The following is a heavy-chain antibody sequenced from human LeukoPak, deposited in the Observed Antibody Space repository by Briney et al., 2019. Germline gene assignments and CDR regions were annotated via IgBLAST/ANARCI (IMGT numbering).Heavy chain of an antibody. CDR1: GGSFSGYY. CDR2: IYYSGST. V-gene: IGHV4-59*12. J-gene: IGHJ4*02. Sequence: SETLSLTCAVYGGSFSGYYWSWIRQPPGKGLEWIGYIYYSGSTNYNPSLKSRVTISVDTSKNQFSLKLSSVTAADTAVYYCARGRPVGFWSGYQGAYFDYWGQGTLVTVSS. CDR3: ARGRPVGFWSGYQGAYFDY. D-gene: IGHD3-3*01.